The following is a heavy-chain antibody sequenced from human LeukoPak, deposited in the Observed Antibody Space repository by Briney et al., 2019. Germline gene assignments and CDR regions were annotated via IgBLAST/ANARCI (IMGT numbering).Heavy chain of an antibody. Sequence: SETLSLTCTVSGGSISSSSYYWGWIRQPPGKGLEWIGSIYYSGSTYYNPSLKSRVTISVDTSKNQFSLKLSSVTAADTAVYYCARGGRGGYFDYWGQGTLVTVSS. J-gene: IGHJ4*02. D-gene: IGHD3-10*01. V-gene: IGHV4-39*01. CDR3: ARGGRGGYFDY. CDR2: IYYSGST. CDR1: GGSISSSSYY.